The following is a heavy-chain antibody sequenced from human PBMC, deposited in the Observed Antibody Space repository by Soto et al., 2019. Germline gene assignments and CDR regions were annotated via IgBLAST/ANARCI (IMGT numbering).Heavy chain of an antibody. CDR3: AREGYDILTGYYTGAFDL. J-gene: IGHJ3*01. Sequence: SETLSLTCAVSGGSISSGAYSWSWIRQPPGKGLERIGYIYQSGSTYSNPSLKSRVTISVDRSKNQFSLKLSSVTAADTAVYYCAREGYDILTGYYTGAFDLWGQGTMVTVSS. CDR2: IYQSGST. D-gene: IGHD3-9*01. CDR1: GGSISSGAYS. V-gene: IGHV4-30-2*01.